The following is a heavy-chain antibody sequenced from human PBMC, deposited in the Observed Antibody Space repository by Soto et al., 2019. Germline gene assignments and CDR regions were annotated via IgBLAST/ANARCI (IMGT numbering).Heavy chain of an antibody. D-gene: IGHD3-22*01. CDR1: GCSISSGGYS. CDR2: IYHSGYT. J-gene: IGHJ4*02. Sequence: SETLSLTCAVSGCSISSGGYSWNWIRQPPGKGLEWIGYIYHSGYTYYTPSLKSRVTISVDKSKNQFSLNLSSVTAADTAVYYCAVNYYDSSGYYVDYWGQGTLVTVSS. V-gene: IGHV4-30-2*01. CDR3: AVNYYDSSGYYVDY.